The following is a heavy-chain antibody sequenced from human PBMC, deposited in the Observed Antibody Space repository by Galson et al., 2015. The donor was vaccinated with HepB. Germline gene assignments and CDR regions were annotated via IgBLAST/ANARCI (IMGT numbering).Heavy chain of an antibody. J-gene: IGHJ2*01. D-gene: IGHD6-25*01. CDR3: AKDANSGWQAPGNWYFDL. CDR2: ISGSRGTT. CDR1: GFTFSIYA. Sequence: SLRRSGAASGFTFSIYAMSWVRLDPGKGLEWVSGISGSRGTTFYAHSVKGRFTISRDHSKTTFYLQMNSLKAKDTALYYRAKDANSGWQAPGNWYFDLWGRDSLVTVSS. V-gene: IGHV3-23*01.